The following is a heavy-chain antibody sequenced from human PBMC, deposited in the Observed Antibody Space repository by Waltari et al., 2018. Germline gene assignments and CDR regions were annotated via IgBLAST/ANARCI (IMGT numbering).Heavy chain of an antibody. CDR2: IYYSGST. J-gene: IGHJ1*01. Sequence: QLQLQESGPGLVKPSETLFLTCTVSGGSISSSSYYWGWIRQPPGKGLEWIGSIYYSGSTYYNPSLKSPITISVDTSKNQFSLKLSSLRSEDTAVYYCATGSAELVVYWRYFQHWGQGTLVTVSS. CDR3: ATGSAELVVYWRYFQH. CDR1: GGSISSSSYY. V-gene: IGHV4-39*07. D-gene: IGHD2-8*02.